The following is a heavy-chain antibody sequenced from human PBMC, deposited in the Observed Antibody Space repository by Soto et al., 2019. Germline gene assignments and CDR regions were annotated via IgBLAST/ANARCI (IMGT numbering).Heavy chain of an antibody. CDR1: GVAVTFRKKG. CDR3: AYLETYYDILTGLAGLDY. D-gene: IGHD3-9*01. CDR2: IYWNDDK. Sequence: SGVAVTFRKKGVGWIRQPPGKALEWLALIYWNDDKRYSPSLKSRLTITNDTSKNRVVLTMTNMDPVDTATYYCAYLETYYDILTGLAGLDYWVQGTPVT. V-gene: IGHV2-5*01. J-gene: IGHJ4*02.